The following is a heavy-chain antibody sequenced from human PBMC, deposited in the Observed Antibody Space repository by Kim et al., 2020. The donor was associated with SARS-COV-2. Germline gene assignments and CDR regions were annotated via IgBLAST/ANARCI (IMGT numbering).Heavy chain of an antibody. J-gene: IGHJ4*02. D-gene: IGHD2-2*01. Sequence: YVASVKGRFTISRDNTKTSLYLQMNSLRAEDTAVYYCARAIVPAAGALDYWGQGTLVTVPS. CDR3: ARAIVPAAGALDY. V-gene: IGHV3-7*01.